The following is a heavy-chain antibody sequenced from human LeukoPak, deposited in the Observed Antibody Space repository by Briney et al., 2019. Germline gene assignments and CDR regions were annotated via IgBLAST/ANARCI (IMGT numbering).Heavy chain of an antibody. V-gene: IGHV1-2*02. J-gene: IGHJ5*02. CDR3: ARADRLHGGPYLIGP. CDR2: INPNSGGT. CDR1: GYSFTDYY. D-gene: IGHD3-16*01. Sequence: ASVTVSCKPSGYSFTDYYMHWVRQAPGQGLEWMGWINPNSGGTSSAQKFQGRVTMTRDTSITTVYMEVSWLTSDDTAMYYCARADRLHGGPYLIGPWGQGTLVTVSS.